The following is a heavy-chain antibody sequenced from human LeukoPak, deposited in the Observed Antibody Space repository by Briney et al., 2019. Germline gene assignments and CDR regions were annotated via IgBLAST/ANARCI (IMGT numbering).Heavy chain of an antibody. J-gene: IGHJ4*02. V-gene: IGHV3-30*02. D-gene: IGHD1-26*01. CDR1: GFTFSSYG. CDR2: IRYDGSNK. Sequence: GGSLRLSCAAPGFTFSSYGMHWVRQAPGKGLEWVAFIRYDGSNKYYADSVKGRFTISRDNSKNTLYLQMNSLRAEDTAVYYCATETQSSGSYLSFDYWGQGTLVTVSS. CDR3: ATETQSSGSYLSFDY.